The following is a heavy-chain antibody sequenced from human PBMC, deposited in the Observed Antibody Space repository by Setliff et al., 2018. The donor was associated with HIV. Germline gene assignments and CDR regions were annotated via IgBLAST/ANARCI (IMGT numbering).Heavy chain of an antibody. J-gene: IGHJ3*01. Sequence: SETLSLTCAVYGRSFSGYYWNWIRQSPGKGLEWIGEINHSGGTNYNPSLKSRVTMSIDTSKNQFSLNVSSVTAADTAVYYCARGWGHNGFDFWGQGTMVTVSS. V-gene: IGHV4-34*01. CDR1: GRSFSGYY. CDR2: INHSGGT. CDR3: ARGWGHNGFDF. D-gene: IGHD2-8*01.